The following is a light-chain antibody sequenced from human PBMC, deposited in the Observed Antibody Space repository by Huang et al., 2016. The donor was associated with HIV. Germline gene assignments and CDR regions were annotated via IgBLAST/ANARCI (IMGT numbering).Light chain of an antibody. CDR2: WAS. CDR3: HQYYRSQT. CDR1: QSVLYSSNNKNC. J-gene: IGKJ1*01. V-gene: IGKV4-1*01. Sequence: DIVMTQSPDSLAVSLGERATINCKSSQSVLYSSNNKNCLAWYQQKPGQPPKLLIYWASTRESGVPDRFSGAGSGTDFTLTISSLQAEDVAVYYCHQYYRSQTFGQGTKVEIK.